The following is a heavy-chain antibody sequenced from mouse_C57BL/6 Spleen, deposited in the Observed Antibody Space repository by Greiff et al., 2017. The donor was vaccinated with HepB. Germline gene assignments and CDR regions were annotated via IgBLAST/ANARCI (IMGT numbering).Heavy chain of an antibody. D-gene: IGHD2-4*01. CDR1: GYTFTDYY. CDR3: ARGGDYPIPFDY. Sequence: VQLQQSGAELVRPGASVKLSCKASGYTFTDYYINWVKQRPGQGLEWIARIYPGSGNTYYNEKFKGKATLTAEKSSSTAYMQLSSLTSEDSAVYFCARGGDYPIPFDYWGQGTTLTVSS. V-gene: IGHV1-76*01. J-gene: IGHJ2*01. CDR2: IYPGSGNT.